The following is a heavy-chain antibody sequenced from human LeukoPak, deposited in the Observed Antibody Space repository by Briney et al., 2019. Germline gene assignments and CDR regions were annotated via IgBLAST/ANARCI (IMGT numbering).Heavy chain of an antibody. V-gene: IGHV3-7*04. CDR3: TRVGHIDEGIDY. CDR2: IKQDGSKE. CDR1: GFPFSSYW. J-gene: IGHJ4*02. D-gene: IGHD3-9*01. Sequence: GGSLRLSCVASGFPFSSYWMTWVRQAPGKGLEWVANIKQDGSKESYVDSVKGRFTISRDNAKNSLYLQMNSLRAEDTAIYYCTRVGHIDEGIDYWGQGTLVTVSS.